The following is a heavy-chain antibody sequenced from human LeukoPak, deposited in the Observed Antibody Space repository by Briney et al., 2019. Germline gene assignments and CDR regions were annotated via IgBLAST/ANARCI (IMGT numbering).Heavy chain of an antibody. J-gene: IGHJ4*02. CDR2: ISSSGTFT. CDR3: ARDSARVGYCSAGSSSGWGY. CDR1: GFTFSDYY. V-gene: IGHV3-11*06. Sequence: KPGGSLRLSCAASGFTFSDYYMSWIRQAPGKGLEWVSYISSSGTFTTYADSVKGRFTISRDNAKNSLYLQMNSLRAEDTAVYYCARDSARVGYCSAGSSSGWGYWGQGTLVTVSS. D-gene: IGHD2-15*01.